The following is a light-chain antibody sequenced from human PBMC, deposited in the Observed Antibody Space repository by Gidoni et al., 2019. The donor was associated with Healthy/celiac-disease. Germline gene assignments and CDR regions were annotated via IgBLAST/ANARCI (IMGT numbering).Light chain of an antibody. CDR3: QAWDSSHWV. CDR1: KLGDKY. J-gene: IGLJ3*02. V-gene: IGLV3-1*01. CDR2: KDS. Sequence: SYELTQPPSVSVSPGQTASITCSGDKLGDKYACWYQHKPGQSPLLVIYKDSKRPSGIPERFSGSNSGNTATLTISGTQAMDKADYYCQAWDSSHWVFGGGTKLTVL.